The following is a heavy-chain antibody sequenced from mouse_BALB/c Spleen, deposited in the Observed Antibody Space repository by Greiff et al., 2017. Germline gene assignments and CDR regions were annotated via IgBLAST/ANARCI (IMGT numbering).Heavy chain of an antibody. D-gene: IGHD1-1*01. CDR2: INPNNGGT. J-gene: IGHJ1*01. V-gene: IGHV1-18*01. CDR3: AGGDGSSYWCFDV. Sequence: VQLQQSGPELVKPGASVKISCTASGYTFTDYTMYWVQQSHGKSLEWIGGINPNNGGTSYNQKIKGKATLTVDKSSSTAYLELRSLTSEDSAVYYCAGGDGSSYWCFDVWGAGTTVTVSS. CDR1: GYTFTDYT.